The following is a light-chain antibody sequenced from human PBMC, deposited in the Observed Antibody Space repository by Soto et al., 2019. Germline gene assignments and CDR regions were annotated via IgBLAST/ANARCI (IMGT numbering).Light chain of an antibody. J-gene: IGLJ3*02. CDR2: EVS. CDR3: SSYTSSSTQV. CDR1: SSDVGGYNY. V-gene: IGLV2-14*01. Sequence: QSVLTQPASVSGSPGQSITISCTGTSSDVGGYNYVSWYQQHPGKAPKLMIYEVSNRPSGVSNRFSGSKSGNTASLTISGLQAEDEADYSCSSYTSSSTQVFGGGTKLTVL.